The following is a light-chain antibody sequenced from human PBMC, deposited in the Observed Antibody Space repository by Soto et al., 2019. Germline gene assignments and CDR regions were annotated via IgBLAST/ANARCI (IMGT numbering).Light chain of an antibody. J-gene: IGLJ1*01. V-gene: IGLV2-11*01. CDR3: SSYAGSYTHYV. CDR1: SSDVGGYNY. CDR2: DVS. Sequence: QSALTQPRSVSGSPGQSVTISCTGTSSDVGGYNYVSWYQQHPGKAPKLMIYDVSKRPSGVPDRFSGSKSGNTASLTISGLQAEDEAYYYCSSYAGSYTHYVFGTGTKLTVL.